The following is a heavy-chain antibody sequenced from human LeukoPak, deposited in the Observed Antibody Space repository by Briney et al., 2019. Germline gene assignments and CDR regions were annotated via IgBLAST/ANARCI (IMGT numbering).Heavy chain of an antibody. CDR3: ARTPARYSSSTSCRILDY. V-gene: IGHV1-18*01. J-gene: IGHJ4*02. CDR2: ISAYNGNT. D-gene: IGHD2-2*01. CDR1: GYTFTSYG. Sequence: ASVKVSCKASGYTFTSYGISWVRQAPGQGLEWMGWISAYNGNTNYAQKLQGRVTMTTDTSTSTAYMELRSLRSDDTAVYYCARTPARYSSSTSCRILDYWGQGTLVTVSS.